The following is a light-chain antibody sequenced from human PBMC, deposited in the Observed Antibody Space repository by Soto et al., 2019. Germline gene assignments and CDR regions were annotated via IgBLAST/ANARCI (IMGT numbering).Light chain of an antibody. CDR3: MQALQTPLT. J-gene: IGKJ4*01. V-gene: IGKV2-28*01. CDR2: LGS. Sequence: MTQSPSSLSASVGDRVTMTCRASQGIKNDLGWYQQRPGKAPRLLIYLGSNRASGVPDRFSGSGSGTDFTLKISRVEAEDVGVYYCMQALQTPLTFGGGTKVEIK. CDR1: QGIKND.